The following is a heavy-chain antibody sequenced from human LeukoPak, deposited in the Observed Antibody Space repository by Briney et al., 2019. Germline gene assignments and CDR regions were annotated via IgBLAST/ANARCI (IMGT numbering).Heavy chain of an antibody. CDR3: ARDTYSGAAAVHRIGAFDI. V-gene: IGHV3-30-3*01. D-gene: IGHD6-13*01. CDR2: ISYDGSNK. CDR1: GFTFSSYA. Sequence: GGSLRLSCAASGFTFSSYAMHWVRQAPGKGLEWVAVISYDGSNKYYADSVKGRFTISRDNSKNTLYLQMNSLRAEDTAVYYCARDTYSGAAAVHRIGAFDIWGQGTMVTVSS. J-gene: IGHJ3*02.